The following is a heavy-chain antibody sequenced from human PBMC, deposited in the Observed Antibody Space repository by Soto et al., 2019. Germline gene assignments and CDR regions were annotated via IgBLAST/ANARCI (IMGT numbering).Heavy chain of an antibody. CDR2: ISGSGGST. Sequence: EVQLLESGGGLVQPGGSLRLSCAASGFTFSSNAMSWLRQAPGKGLEWVSAISGSGGSTYYADSVKGRFTSSRDNTKNNLYLQMYSLRGEDAALYYCAKKALRGVTIGAFDIWGQGTMVTVSS. CDR1: GFTFSSNA. V-gene: IGHV3-23*01. D-gene: IGHD4-17*01. J-gene: IGHJ3*02. CDR3: AKKALRGVTIGAFDI.